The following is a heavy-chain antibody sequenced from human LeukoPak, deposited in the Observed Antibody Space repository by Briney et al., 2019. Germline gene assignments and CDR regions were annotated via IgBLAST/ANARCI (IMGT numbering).Heavy chain of an antibody. J-gene: IGHJ4*02. CDR3: AKPPYGRDVYNYFDY. D-gene: IGHD5-24*01. V-gene: IGHV3-23*01. Sequence: GGSPRLSCAGSGFTFRIYAMSWVRQAPGKGLEGVSAISGSGGSTYYADSVKGRFTISRDNSKNTLYLQMNSLRVEDTAVYYCAKPPYGRDVYNYFDYWGQGTPVTVSS. CDR1: GFTFRIYA. CDR2: ISGSGGST.